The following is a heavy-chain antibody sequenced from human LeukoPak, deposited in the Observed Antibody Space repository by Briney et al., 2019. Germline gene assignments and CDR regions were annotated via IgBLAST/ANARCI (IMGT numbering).Heavy chain of an antibody. D-gene: IGHD3-9*01. CDR2: IYYSGST. J-gene: IGHJ2*01. V-gene: IGHV4-39*07. CDR3: ARTYYDILTGYYDWYFDL. CDR1: GGSISSSSYY. Sequence: SETLSLTCTVSGGSISSSSYYWGWIRQPPGKGLEWIGSIYYSGSTYYNPSLKSRVTISVDTSKNQFSLKLSSVTAADTAVYYCARTYYDILTGYYDWYFDLWGRGTLVTVSS.